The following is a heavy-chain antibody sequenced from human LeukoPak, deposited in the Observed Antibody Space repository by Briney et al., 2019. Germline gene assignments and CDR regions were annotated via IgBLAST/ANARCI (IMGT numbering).Heavy chain of an antibody. Sequence: PSETLSLTCTASGGSISSGSYYWSWIRQPAGKGLEWIGRIYTSGSTNYNPSLKSRVTISVDTSKNQFSLKLSSVTAADTAVYYCARYYDFWSGPMDDAFDIWGQGTMVTVSS. D-gene: IGHD3-3*01. CDR3: ARYYDFWSGPMDDAFDI. CDR1: GGSISSGSYY. V-gene: IGHV4-61*02. CDR2: IYTSGST. J-gene: IGHJ3*02.